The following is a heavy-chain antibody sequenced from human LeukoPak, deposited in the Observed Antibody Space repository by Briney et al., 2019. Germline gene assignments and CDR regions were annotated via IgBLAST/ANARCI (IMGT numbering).Heavy chain of an antibody. CDR1: GGTFSSYA. D-gene: IGHD1-1*01. J-gene: IGHJ4*02. CDR2: IIPIFGTA. V-gene: IGHV1-69*05. CDR3: AREMDWNDLPLGY. Sequence: SVKVSCKASGGTFSSYAISWVRQAPGQGLEWMGGIIPIFGTANYAQKFQGRVTITTDESTSTAYMELSSLRSEDTAVYYCAREMDWNDLPLGYWGQGTLVTVSS.